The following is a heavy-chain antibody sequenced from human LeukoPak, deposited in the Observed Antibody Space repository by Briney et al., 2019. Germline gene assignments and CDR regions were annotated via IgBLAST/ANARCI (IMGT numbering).Heavy chain of an antibody. J-gene: IGHJ4*02. Sequence: KPSETLSLTCTVSGYSISSGYYWGWIRQPPGKGLEWIGSIYHSGSTYYNPSLKSRVTISVDTSKNQFSLKLSSVTAADTAVYYCAEEGLLSEYWGQGTLVTVSS. V-gene: IGHV4-38-2*02. CDR1: GYSISSGYY. CDR2: IYHSGST. D-gene: IGHD2-21*01. CDR3: AEEGLLSEY.